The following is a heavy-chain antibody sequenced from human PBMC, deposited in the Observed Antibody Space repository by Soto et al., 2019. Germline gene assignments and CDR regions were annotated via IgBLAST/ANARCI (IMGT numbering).Heavy chain of an antibody. D-gene: IGHD6-13*01. Sequence: GESLKISCKVSGYSLTPNWLVLVLQIXGIGLEWLWFIYPGDSDTRYSPSFQGQVAISADKSINTAYLQWSSLKASDTAMYYCARHSGVAEDGTDWGQGTLVTVSS. J-gene: IGHJ1*01. V-gene: IGHV5-51*01. CDR3: ARHSGVAEDGTD. CDR1: GYSLTPNW. CDR2: IYPGDSDT.